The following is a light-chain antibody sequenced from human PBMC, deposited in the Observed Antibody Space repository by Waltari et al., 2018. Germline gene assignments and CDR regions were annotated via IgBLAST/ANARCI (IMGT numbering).Light chain of an antibody. CDR3: QQYHDWPLT. Sequence: EIVMTQSPATLSVSPGERATLSCRASQSVHINLAWYQQEPGQAPRLLVYAASTRATGIPARFGGSGSGTEFTLTISSLQSEDFAVYYCQQYHDWPLTFAGGTKVEIK. J-gene: IGKJ4*01. CDR2: AAS. V-gene: IGKV3-15*01. CDR1: QSVHIN.